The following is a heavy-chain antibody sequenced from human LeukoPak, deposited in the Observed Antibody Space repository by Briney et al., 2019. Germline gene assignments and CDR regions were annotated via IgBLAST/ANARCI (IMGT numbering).Heavy chain of an antibody. CDR1: GGSFSGYY. CDR3: ARHVYRSGRHSSGGYYFDY. V-gene: IGHV4-34*01. CDR2: INHSGST. D-gene: IGHD6-19*01. Sequence: SETLSLTCAVYGGSFSGYYWSWIRQPPGKGLEWIGEINHSGSTNYNPSLKSRVTISVDTSKNQFSLKLSSVTAADTAVYYCARHVYRSGRHSSGGYYFDYWGQGTLVTVSS. J-gene: IGHJ4*02.